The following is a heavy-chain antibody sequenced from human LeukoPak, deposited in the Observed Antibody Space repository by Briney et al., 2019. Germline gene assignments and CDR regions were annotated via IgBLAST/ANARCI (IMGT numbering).Heavy chain of an antibody. D-gene: IGHD2-15*01. CDR2: IHDSGST. CDR3: ARTTEGYCRGRSCYSYYYYMDV. J-gene: IGHJ6*03. V-gene: IGHV4-59*01. Sequence: SETLSLTCTVSGGSISSYYWSWIRQPPGKGLEWIGYIHDSGSTNYNPSLKSRVTISVDTSKNQCSLKLSSVTAADTAVYYCARTTEGYCRGRSCYSYYYYMDVWGKGTTVTVSS. CDR1: GGSISSYY.